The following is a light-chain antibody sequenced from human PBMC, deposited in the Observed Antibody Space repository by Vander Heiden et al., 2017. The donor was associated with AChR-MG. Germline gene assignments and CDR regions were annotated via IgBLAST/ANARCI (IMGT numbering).Light chain of an antibody. J-gene: IGKJ4*01. CDR2: GAS. V-gene: IGKV3-20*01. CDR3: QQYGSSPLT. Sequence: EIVLTQSLGTLSLSQGERATLSCRASQSVSSSYLAWYQQKPGQAPRLLIYGASSRATGIPDRFTGSGSGTDFTLTISRLEPEDFAVYYCQQYGSSPLTFGGGTKVEIK. CDR1: QSVSSSY.